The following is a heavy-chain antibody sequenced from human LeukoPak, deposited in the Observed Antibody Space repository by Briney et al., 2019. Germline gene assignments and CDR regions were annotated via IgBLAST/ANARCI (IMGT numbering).Heavy chain of an antibody. J-gene: IGHJ4*02. CDR3: GRVPAAGTGPDY. V-gene: IGHV4-59*01. D-gene: IGHD6-13*01. CDR2: IYYSGST. Sequence: SETLSLTCTVSGGSISSYYWSWIRQPPGKGLEWIGYIYYSGSTNYNPSLKSRVTISVDTSKNQFSLRLSSVTAADTAIYYCGRVPAAGTGPDYWGQGTLVTVSS. CDR1: GGSISSYY.